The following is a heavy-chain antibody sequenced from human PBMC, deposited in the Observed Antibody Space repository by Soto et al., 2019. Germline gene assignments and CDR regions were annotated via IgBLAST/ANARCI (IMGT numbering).Heavy chain of an antibody. D-gene: IGHD3-10*01. J-gene: IGHJ5*02. CDR1: GVSIINYY. CDR3: AKGAPSYYYHRWGNWFAP. Sequence: QVQLQESGPGLVKPSETLSLTCTVSGVSIINYYWSWIRQPPRKGLEWVGYVYNSGTTKYNPSAKSRLTVSLATSNNSVSLRLNSVTDADPAVCYCAKGAPSYYYHRWGNWFAPLVQGTLVIVSS. V-gene: IGHV4-59*01. CDR2: VYNSGTT.